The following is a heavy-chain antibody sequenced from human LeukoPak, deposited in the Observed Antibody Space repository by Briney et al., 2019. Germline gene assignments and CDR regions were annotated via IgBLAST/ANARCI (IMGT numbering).Heavy chain of an antibody. Sequence: SQTLSLTCTVSGGSITSGDYYWSWVRQPPGKGLEWIGHIYYSGSAYYSPSLKSRLTISVDTSKNQFSLKLSSVTAADTAVYYCARVVAGYCSSATCHRYTMDVWGQGTTVTVSS. J-gene: IGHJ6*02. V-gene: IGHV4-30-4*01. CDR1: GGSITSGDYY. CDR2: IYYSGSA. CDR3: ARVVAGYCSSATCHRYTMDV. D-gene: IGHD2-2*03.